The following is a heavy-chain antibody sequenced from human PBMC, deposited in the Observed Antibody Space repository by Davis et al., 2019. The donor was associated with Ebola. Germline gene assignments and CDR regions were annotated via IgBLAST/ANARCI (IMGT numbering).Heavy chain of an antibody. V-gene: IGHV3-30-3*01. J-gene: IGHJ6*04. CDR3: ARGPPSDAYYYFGLDV. Sequence: GESLKISCAASGFTFDDYVMHWVRQAPGKGLEWVTLISYYGTSKYYGDSVKGRFTISRDDSKNTLYLQMNSLRPEDTAVYYCARGPPSDAYYYFGLDVWGKGTTVTVSS. CDR2: ISYYGTSK. CDR1: GFTFDDYV.